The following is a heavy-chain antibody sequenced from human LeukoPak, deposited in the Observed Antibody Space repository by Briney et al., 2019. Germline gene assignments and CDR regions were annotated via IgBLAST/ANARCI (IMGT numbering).Heavy chain of an antibody. Sequence: PSETLSLTCTVSGDSINSLDLWSWVRQPPGKGLEWIGEMYLSGTTHSNPSVKSRVTISIDKSKNQLFLNLSSVTAADTAVYYCAGLVGRYSSGLYYYYFDYWGQGTLVTVSS. CDR1: GDSINSLDL. J-gene: IGHJ4*02. V-gene: IGHV4-4*02. CDR2: MYLSGTT. D-gene: IGHD3-22*01. CDR3: AGLVGRYSSGLYYYYFDY.